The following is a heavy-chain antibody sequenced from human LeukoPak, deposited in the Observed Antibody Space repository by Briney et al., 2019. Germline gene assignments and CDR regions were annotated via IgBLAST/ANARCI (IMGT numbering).Heavy chain of an antibody. Sequence: PSETLSLTCTVSGDSINSLDLWSWVRQPPGKGLEWIGEMYLSGTTHSNPSVKSRVTISIDKSKNQLFLNLSSVTAADTAVYYCAGLVGRYSSGLYYYYFDYWGQGTLVTVSS. CDR1: GDSINSLDL. J-gene: IGHJ4*02. V-gene: IGHV4-4*02. CDR2: MYLSGTT. D-gene: IGHD3-22*01. CDR3: AGLVGRYSSGLYYYYFDY.